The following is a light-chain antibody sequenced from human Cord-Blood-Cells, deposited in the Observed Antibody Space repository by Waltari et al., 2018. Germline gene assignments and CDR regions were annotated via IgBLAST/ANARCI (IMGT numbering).Light chain of an antibody. CDR1: SSDVGGYNY. CDR3: SSYTSSSTWV. CDR2: DVS. Sequence: QSALTQPPSASGSPGQPITISSTGTSSDVGGYNYVSWYQQHPGKDPKLMIYDVSKRPSGVSNRFSCSKSGNTASLTISGLQAEDEADYYCSSYTSSSTWVFGGGTKLTVL. V-gene: IGLV2-14*01. J-gene: IGLJ3*02.